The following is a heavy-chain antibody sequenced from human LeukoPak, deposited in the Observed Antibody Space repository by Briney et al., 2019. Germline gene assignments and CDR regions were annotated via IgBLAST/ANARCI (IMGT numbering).Heavy chain of an antibody. V-gene: IGHV4-34*01. D-gene: IGHD5-12*01. CDR1: GGSVSRGGYY. Sequence: SETLSLTCTVSGGSVSRGGYYWSWIRQPPGKGLEWIGEINHSGSTNYNPSLKSRVTISVDTSKNQFSLKLSSVTAADTAMYYCATSGYSGYDLNSWGQGTLVTVSS. CDR3: ATSGYSGYDLNS. J-gene: IGHJ4*02. CDR2: INHSGST.